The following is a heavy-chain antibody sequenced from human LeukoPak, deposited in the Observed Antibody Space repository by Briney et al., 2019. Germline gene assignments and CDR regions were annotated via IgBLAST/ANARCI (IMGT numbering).Heavy chain of an antibody. CDR3: ARGSTSRYYYDRSGYYRGAVDQ. D-gene: IGHD3-22*01. J-gene: IGHJ4*02. CDR2: ISGYNGNT. Sequence: EASVKVSCKASGYTFTSYGISWVRQAPGQGLEWMGWISGYNGNTNYAQKFQGRVTMTTDTSTSTAYMELRSLRSDDTAVYYCARGSTSRYYYDRSGYYRGAVDQWGQGTLVTVSS. V-gene: IGHV1-18*01. CDR1: GYTFTSYG.